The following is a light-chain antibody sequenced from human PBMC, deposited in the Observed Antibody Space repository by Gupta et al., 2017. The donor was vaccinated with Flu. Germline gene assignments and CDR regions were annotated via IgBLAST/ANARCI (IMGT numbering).Light chain of an antibody. CDR2: DNY. Sequence: SYVLTQPPAASVAPGQTARVSCGGNDVGTKRVHWYQQRPGQAPVLVVYDNYDRPSGIPERFSGAKSGNTATLTIRRVDAGDEADYYCQVWDNSSDHWVFGGGTKLTVL. CDR3: QVWDNSSDHWV. CDR1: DVGTKR. J-gene: IGLJ3*02. V-gene: IGLV3-21*02.